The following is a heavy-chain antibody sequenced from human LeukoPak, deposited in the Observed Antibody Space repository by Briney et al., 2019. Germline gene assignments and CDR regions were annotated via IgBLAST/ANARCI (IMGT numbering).Heavy chain of an antibody. CDR3: AKDMGYYYGMDV. V-gene: IGHV3-43*02. Sequence: GGSLRLSCAASGFTFDDYAMHWVRQAPGKGLEWVSLISGDGGSTYYADSVKGRFTISRDNSKNSLHLQMNSLRTEDTALYYCAKDMGYYYGMDVWGQGTTVTVSS. CDR1: GFTFDDYA. CDR2: ISGDGGST. J-gene: IGHJ6*02.